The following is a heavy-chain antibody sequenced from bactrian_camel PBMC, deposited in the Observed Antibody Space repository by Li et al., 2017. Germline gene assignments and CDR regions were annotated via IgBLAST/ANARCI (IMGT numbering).Heavy chain of an antibody. CDR3: AARYQGGSGTVVCAPTSSVTFLT. Sequence: DVQLVESGGGSVQAGRSLRLSCVVSRYIYSGYSTGWFHQPPGKEREGVAAIDAGGVSPYYADSVKGRFTISRDNAKNTVYQQMDSLTPQDTNTYYCAARYQGGSGTVVCAPTSSVTFLTGARGPRSPSPQ. V-gene: IGHV3S40*01. CDR1: RYIYSGYS. CDR2: IDAGGVSP. J-gene: IGHJ4*01. D-gene: IGHD5*01.